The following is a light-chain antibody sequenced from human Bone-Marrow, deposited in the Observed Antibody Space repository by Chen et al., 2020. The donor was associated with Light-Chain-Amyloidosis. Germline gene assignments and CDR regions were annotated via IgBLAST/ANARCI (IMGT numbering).Light chain of an antibody. CDR1: NIGSTS. V-gene: IGLV3-21*02. J-gene: IGLJ3*02. CDR2: DDS. Sequence: SYVLTPPSSVSVAYGQTTTIACGGNNIGSTSVHWYQQTPGQAPLLVVYDDSDRPSGIPERLSGSNSGNTATLTISRVEAGDEADNYCQVWDRSSDRPVFGGGTKLTVL. CDR3: QVWDRSSDRPV.